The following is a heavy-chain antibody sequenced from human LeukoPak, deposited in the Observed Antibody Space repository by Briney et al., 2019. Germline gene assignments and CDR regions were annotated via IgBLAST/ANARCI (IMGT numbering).Heavy chain of an antibody. CDR2: ISGSGDST. CDR3: AKEASYDGTGYFDF. D-gene: IGHD3-22*01. Sequence: GGSLRLSCAASGFTFSSYSMNWVREAPGKGLEGVSHISGSGDSTYYADSVKGRFTISRDNFEKKLDLQMNTLRAEDTAVYYCAKEASYDGTGYFDFWGQGTLVTVTS. CDR1: GFTFSSYS. V-gene: IGHV3-23*01. J-gene: IGHJ4*02.